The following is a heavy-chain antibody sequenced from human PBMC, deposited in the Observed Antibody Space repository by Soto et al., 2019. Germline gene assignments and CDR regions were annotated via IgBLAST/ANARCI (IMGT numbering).Heavy chain of an antibody. CDR3: ARASFGRLGGHAFDI. CDR2: IYYSGST. V-gene: IGHV4-59*01. Sequence: QVQLQESGPGLVKPSETLSLTCTVSGGSISSYYWSWIRQPPGKGLEWIGYIYYSGSTNYNPSLKSRVTISVDTSKNQVALKLSAGTAADTAVYYCARASFGRLGGHAFDIWGQGTMVTVSS. J-gene: IGHJ3*02. D-gene: IGHD3-16*01. CDR1: GGSISSYY.